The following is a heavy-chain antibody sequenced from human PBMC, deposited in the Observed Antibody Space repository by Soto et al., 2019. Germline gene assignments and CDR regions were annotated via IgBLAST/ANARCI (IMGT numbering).Heavy chain of an antibody. CDR3: AKGRLPSHTVGGDY. CDR2: INGNGDKT. J-gene: IGHJ4*02. Sequence: PGGSLRLSCAASGFTFSGFAMSWVRQAPGKGLQWITVINGNGDKTYYLDSVKGRFTVSRDNSKNTVFLQMNSLRAEDTAVYFCAKGRLPSHTVGGDYWGQGIVVTVSP. D-gene: IGHD4-17*01. CDR1: GFTFSGFA. V-gene: IGHV3-23*01.